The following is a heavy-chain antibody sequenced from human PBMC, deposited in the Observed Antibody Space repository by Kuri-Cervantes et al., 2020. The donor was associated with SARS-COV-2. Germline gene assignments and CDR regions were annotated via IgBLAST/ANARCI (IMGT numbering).Heavy chain of an antibody. J-gene: IGHJ3*02. CDR3: ARQTQNEMITIFGVIIMSDAFGI. V-gene: IGHV4-59*08. Sequence: SETLSLTCTVSGGSISSYYWGWIRQPPGKGLEWIGYIYYSGSTNYNPSLKSRVTISVDTSKNQFSLKLSSVTAADTAVYYCARQTQNEMITIFGVIIMSDAFGIWGQGTRGTVSS. D-gene: IGHD3-3*01. CDR1: GGSISSYY. CDR2: IYYSGST.